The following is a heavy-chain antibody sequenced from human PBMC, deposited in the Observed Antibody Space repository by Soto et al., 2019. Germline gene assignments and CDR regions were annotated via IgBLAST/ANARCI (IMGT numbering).Heavy chain of an antibody. J-gene: IGHJ4*02. CDR3: ATDPGATNY. CDR2: VTSRIAT. D-gene: IGHD1-26*01. V-gene: IGHV3-21*01. CDR1: GFSFSSYT. Sequence: GGSLRLSCAASGFSFSSYTMNWVRQAPGQGLEWISSVTSRIATYYTDSVKGRFTISRDNAKASLYLQMDSLRAEDTAVYYCATDPGATNYWGQGTLVTVSS.